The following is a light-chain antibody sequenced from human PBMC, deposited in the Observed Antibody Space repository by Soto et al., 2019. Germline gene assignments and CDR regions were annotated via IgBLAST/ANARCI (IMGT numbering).Light chain of an antibody. V-gene: IGKV3-20*01. CDR2: GAS. Sequence: EIVLTQSPGTLSLSPGERVTLSCRASQSVTSSNLAWYQQKPGQAPSLLISGASTRATGIPDRFIGSGSGTDFTLTISRLEPEDFAVYYCQQYDTSPLPFGGGTKVEI. CDR1: QSVTSSN. CDR3: QQYDTSPLP. J-gene: IGKJ4*01.